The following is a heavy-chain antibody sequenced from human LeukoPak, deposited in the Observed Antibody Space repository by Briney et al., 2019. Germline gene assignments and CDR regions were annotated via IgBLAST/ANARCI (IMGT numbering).Heavy chain of an antibody. J-gene: IGHJ4*02. CDR2: ISRSSTTI. V-gene: IGHV3-48*02. Sequence: GGSLRLSCAASGFIFSTYSMNWVRQAPGKGLEWVSYISRSSTTIYYTDSVKGRFTISRDNARNSLYLQVNSLRDEDTAVYYCARGGKAAADIEYYFDYWGQGTLVTVSS. D-gene: IGHD6-13*01. CDR1: GFIFSTYS. CDR3: ARGGKAAADIEYYFDY.